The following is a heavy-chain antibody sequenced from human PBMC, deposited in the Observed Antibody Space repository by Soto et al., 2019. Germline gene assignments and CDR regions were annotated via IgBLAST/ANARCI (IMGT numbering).Heavy chain of an antibody. CDR1: GGSISSSNW. Sequence: QVQLQESGPGLVKPSGTLSLTCGVSGGSISSSNWWSWVRQPPGKGLEWIGEIHHSGISKYNPSLQSRLTISLDKSKNHFCLQLTSVTAADTAVYYCARACLNGICYTQGLDLWGQGTLVLVSS. V-gene: IGHV4-4*02. D-gene: IGHD2-8*01. CDR2: IHHSGIS. CDR3: ARACLNGICYTQGLDL. J-gene: IGHJ4*02.